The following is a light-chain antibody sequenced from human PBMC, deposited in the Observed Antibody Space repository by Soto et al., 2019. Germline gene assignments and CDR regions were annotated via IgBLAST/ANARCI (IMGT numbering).Light chain of an antibody. CDR2: DAS. V-gene: IGKV1-5*01. Sequence: DIQMTQSPSTLSGSVGDRFTITCLAIQTISSWLAWYQQKPGKAPKLLIYDASSLESGVPPRFRGSGSGTDFTLTINSLQPEDFETYYCQHTNNFHFTFGQGTRLEIK. CDR3: QHTNNFHFT. J-gene: IGKJ5*01. CDR1: QTISSW.